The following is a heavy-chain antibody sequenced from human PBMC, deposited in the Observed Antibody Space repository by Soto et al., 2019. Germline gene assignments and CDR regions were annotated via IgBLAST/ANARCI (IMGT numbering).Heavy chain of an antibody. CDR1: GFSLSSIGMG. J-gene: IGHJ4*02. CDR2: IYWDYDK. Sequence: QITVKESGLTLVKPTETLTLTCTFSGFSLSSIGMGVGWIRQPPGKALEWLALIYWDYDKRYSPSLSSRLTITKDPSKNQVDLTMTNMDPVDTAKYYCARLTRGVYDLDRLWEKFDYWGQGTLVTVSS. D-gene: IGHD5-12*01. CDR3: ARLTRGVYDLDRLWEKFDY. V-gene: IGHV2-5*02.